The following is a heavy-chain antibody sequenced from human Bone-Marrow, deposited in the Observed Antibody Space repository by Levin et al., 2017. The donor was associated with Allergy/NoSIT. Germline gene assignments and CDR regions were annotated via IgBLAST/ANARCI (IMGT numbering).Heavy chain of an antibody. D-gene: IGHD2-2*02. Sequence: SGPTLVKPTQTLTLTCTFSGFSFTPPGMGVGWIRPPPGKALEWLALIYWNDNKSYNPSLKSRLTITKVTSKNQVVLTVTNVDPVDTATYYCVRPAIYTLTWYYFHSWGQGTLVTVSS. CDR3: VRPAIYTLTWYYFHS. CDR2: IYWNDNK. V-gene: IGHV2-5*01. J-gene: IGHJ4*02. CDR1: GFSFTPPGMG.